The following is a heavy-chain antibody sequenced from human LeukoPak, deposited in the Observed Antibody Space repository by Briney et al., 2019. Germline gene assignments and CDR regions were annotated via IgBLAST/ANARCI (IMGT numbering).Heavy chain of an antibody. CDR3: AREVATTVTFYYYYYGMDV. CDR2: IYTSRSN. Sequence: SETLSLTCTVSGGSISSYYWSWLRQPAGKGLEWIGRIYTSRSNNYNPFLKSRVTMSVDTSKNQFSLKLSSVTAADTAVYYCAREVATTVTFYYYYYGMDVWGQGTTVTVSS. V-gene: IGHV4-4*07. J-gene: IGHJ6*02. CDR1: GGSISSYY. D-gene: IGHD4-17*01.